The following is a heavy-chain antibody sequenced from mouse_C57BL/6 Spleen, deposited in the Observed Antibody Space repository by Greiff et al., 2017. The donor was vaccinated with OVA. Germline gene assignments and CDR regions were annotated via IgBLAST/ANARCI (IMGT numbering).Heavy chain of an antibody. J-gene: IGHJ2*01. V-gene: IGHV5-17*01. CDR2: ISSGSSTI. CDR1: GFTFSDYG. CDR3: ARKTTVVANYFDY. D-gene: IGHD1-1*01. Sequence: EVQRVESGGGLVKPGGSLKLSCAASGFTFSDYGMHWVRQAPEKGLEWVAYISSGSSTIYSADTVKGRFTISRDNAKNTLFLQMTSLRSEDTAMYYCARKTTVVANYFDYWGQGTTLTVSS.